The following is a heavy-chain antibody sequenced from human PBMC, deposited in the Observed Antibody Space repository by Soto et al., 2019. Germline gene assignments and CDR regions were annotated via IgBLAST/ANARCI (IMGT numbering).Heavy chain of an antibody. Sequence: GGSLRLSCAASGFTFSSYAMHWVRQAPGKGLEWVAVISYDGSNKYYAQKLQGRVTMTTDTSTSTAYMELRSLRSDDTAVYYCARDSPRWLATEDYWGQGTLVTVSS. CDR3: ARDSPRWLATEDY. CDR2: ISYDGSNK. J-gene: IGHJ4*02. D-gene: IGHD5-12*01. V-gene: IGHV3-30-3*01. CDR1: GFTFSSYA.